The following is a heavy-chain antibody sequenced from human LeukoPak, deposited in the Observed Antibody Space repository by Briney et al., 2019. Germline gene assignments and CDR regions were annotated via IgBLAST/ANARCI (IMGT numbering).Heavy chain of an antibody. D-gene: IGHD3-22*01. CDR2: NSGSGGST. Sequence: GGSLRLSCAASGFAFSYSAMSWVRQAPGEGLECVSGNSGSGGSTYYADSVKGRFTISRDNSKNTLYLQMNSLRAEDTAVYYCAKRRGDLYDSSGYRYYYYYMDIWGKGTTVTVSS. CDR1: GFAFSYSA. V-gene: IGHV3-23*01. CDR3: AKRRGDLYDSSGYRYYYYYMDI. J-gene: IGHJ6*03.